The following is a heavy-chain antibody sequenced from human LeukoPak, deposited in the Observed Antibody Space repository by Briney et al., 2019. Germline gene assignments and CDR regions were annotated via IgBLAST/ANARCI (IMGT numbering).Heavy chain of an antibody. CDR1: GGSFSVYY. J-gene: IGHJ4*02. Sequence: SETLSLTCAVYGGSFSVYYWSWIRQPPGKGLEWIGEINHSGSTNYNPSLKSRVTISVDTSKNQFSLKLSSVTAADTAVYYCARLRWLADWGQGTLVTVSS. V-gene: IGHV4-34*01. CDR3: ARLRWLAD. CDR2: INHSGST. D-gene: IGHD6-19*01.